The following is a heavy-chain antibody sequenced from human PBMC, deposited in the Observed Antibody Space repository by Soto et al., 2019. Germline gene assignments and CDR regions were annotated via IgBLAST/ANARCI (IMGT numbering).Heavy chain of an antibody. CDR2: IDPSDSYT. J-gene: IGHJ6*02. CDR3: ASTPFLSGSYYGGLYYYGMDV. V-gene: IGHV5-10-1*01. CDR1: GCSFTSYW. D-gene: IGHD1-26*01. Sequence: GESVKISCKGSGCSFTSYWISWVRQMPGKGLEWMGRIDPSDSYTNYSPSFQGHVTISADKSISTAYLQWSSLKASDTAMYYCASTPFLSGSYYGGLYYYGMDVWGQGTTVTVSS.